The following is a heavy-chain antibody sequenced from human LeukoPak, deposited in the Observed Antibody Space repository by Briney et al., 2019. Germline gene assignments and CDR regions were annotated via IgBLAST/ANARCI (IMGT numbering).Heavy chain of an antibody. V-gene: IGHV3-20*04. Sequence: GGSLRLSCAASGFTFDDYGMSWVRQAPGKGLEWVSGINWNGGGTGYADSVKGRFTISRDNAKNSLYLQMNSLRAEDTALYYCARAVTYCGGDCYPGDYWGQGTLVTVSS. J-gene: IGHJ4*02. D-gene: IGHD2-21*02. CDR1: GFTFDDYG. CDR3: ARAVTYCGGDCYPGDY. CDR2: INWNGGGT.